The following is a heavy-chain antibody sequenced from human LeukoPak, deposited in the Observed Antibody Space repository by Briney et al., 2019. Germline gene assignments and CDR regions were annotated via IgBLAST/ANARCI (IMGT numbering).Heavy chain of an antibody. D-gene: IGHD6-19*01. CDR1: GGSISSGDYF. V-gene: IGHV4-30-4*01. Sequence: SETLSLTCTVSGGSISSGDYFWSWIRQPPGKGLEWIGYIYYSGSAYYSPSLRSRFTISVDTSENQFSLKLSSVTATDTAVYYCARAEVTAVTEYFDLWGRGTLVTVSS. CDR2: IYYSGSA. CDR3: ARAEVTAVTEYFDL. J-gene: IGHJ2*01.